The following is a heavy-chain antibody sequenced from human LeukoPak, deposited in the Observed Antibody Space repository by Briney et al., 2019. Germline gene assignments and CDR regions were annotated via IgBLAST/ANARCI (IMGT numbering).Heavy chain of an antibody. D-gene: IGHD5-24*01. CDR2: IKQDGSEK. V-gene: IGHV3-7*01. J-gene: IGHJ4*02. Sequence: GGSLRLSCAASGFTFSSYWMSWVRQAPGKGLEWVANIKQDGSEKYYVDSVKGRFTISRDNAKNSLYLQMNSLRAEDTAVYYCARDPSEMATKLTFDYWGQGTLVTVSS. CDR1: GFTFSSYW. CDR3: ARDPSEMATKLTFDY.